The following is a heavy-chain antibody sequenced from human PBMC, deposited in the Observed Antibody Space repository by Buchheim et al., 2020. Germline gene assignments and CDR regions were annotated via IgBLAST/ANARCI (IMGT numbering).Heavy chain of an antibody. D-gene: IGHD5-18*01. CDR3: ARGLPVERYSYGYRQYHPLYYYYYGMDV. J-gene: IGHJ6*02. V-gene: IGHV3-74*01. CDR2: INSDGSST. CDR1: GFTFSSYW. Sequence: EVQLVESGGGLVQPGGSLRLSCAASGFTFSSYWMHWVRQAPGKGLVWVSRINSDGSSTSYADSVKGRFTISRDNAKNTLYLQMNSLRAEDTAVYYCARGLPVERYSYGYRQYHPLYYYYYGMDVWGQGTT.